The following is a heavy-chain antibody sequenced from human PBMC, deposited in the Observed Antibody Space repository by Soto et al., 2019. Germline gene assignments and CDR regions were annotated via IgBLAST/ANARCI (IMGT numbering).Heavy chain of an antibody. D-gene: IGHD1-26*01. CDR3: ARRSSRSYYAAFDV. V-gene: IGHV3-23*01. Sequence: PGGALRLSCAASGFTFSIYPMTWVRQAPGKGLEWVSSIHGSGETTYYAESVKGRFIISRDNSKNTLYLQMDSLTADDTAVYFCARRSSRSYYAAFDVWGQGTMVTVSS. CDR1: GFTFSIYP. CDR2: IHGSGETT. J-gene: IGHJ3*01.